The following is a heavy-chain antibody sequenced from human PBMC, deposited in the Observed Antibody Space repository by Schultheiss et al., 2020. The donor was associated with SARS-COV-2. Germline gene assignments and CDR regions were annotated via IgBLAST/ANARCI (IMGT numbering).Heavy chain of an antibody. CDR3: ARDADGIAD. Sequence: GGSLRLSCAASGFTFSSYGMHWVRQAPGKGLEWVAVISYDGSNKYYADSVKGRFTISRDNSKNTLYLQMNSLRAEDTAVYYCARDADGIADWGQGTLVTVSS. CDR2: ISYDGSNK. D-gene: IGHD2-21*01. CDR1: GFTFSSYG. V-gene: IGHV3-30*03. J-gene: IGHJ4*02.